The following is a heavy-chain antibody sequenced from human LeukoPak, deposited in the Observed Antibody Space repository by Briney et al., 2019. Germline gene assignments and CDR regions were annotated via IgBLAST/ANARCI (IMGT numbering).Heavy chain of an antibody. CDR2: IRYDGSNK. CDR1: GFTFSSYG. J-gene: IGHJ4*02. Sequence: PGGFLRLSCAASGFTFSSYGMHWVRQAPGKGLEWVAFIRYDGSNKYYADSVKGRFTISRDNSKNTLYLQMNSLRAEDTAVYYCAKDRTVVVPALDYWGRGTLVTVSS. V-gene: IGHV3-30*02. CDR3: AKDRTVVVPALDY. D-gene: IGHD2-2*01.